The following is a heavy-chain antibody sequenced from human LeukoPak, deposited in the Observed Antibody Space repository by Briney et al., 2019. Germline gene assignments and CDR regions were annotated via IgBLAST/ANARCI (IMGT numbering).Heavy chain of an antibody. Sequence: SVKVSCKASGGTFSSYAISWVRQAPGQGLEWTGRIIPIFGTANYAQRFQGRVTITTDESTSTAYMELSSLRSEDTAVYYCASGYSYGQELGYWGQGTLVTVSS. CDR2: IIPIFGTA. CDR1: GGTFSSYA. V-gene: IGHV1-69*05. CDR3: ASGYSYGQELGY. D-gene: IGHD5-18*01. J-gene: IGHJ4*02.